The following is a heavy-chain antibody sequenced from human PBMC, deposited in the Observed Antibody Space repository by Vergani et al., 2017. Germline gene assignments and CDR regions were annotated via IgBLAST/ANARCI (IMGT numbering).Heavy chain of an antibody. D-gene: IGHD3-22*01. CDR3: ASAMKSDSSGYYNSWGAFDI. CDR2: ISSSSSYI. J-gene: IGHJ3*02. CDR1: GFTFSSYS. Sequence: EVQLVESGGGLVKPGGSLRLSCAASGFTFSSYSMNWVRQAPGKGLEWVSSISSSSSYIYYADSVKGRFTITRDNAKNSLYLQMNSLRAEDTAVYYCASAMKSDSSGYYNSWGAFDIWGQGTMVTVSS. V-gene: IGHV3-21*01.